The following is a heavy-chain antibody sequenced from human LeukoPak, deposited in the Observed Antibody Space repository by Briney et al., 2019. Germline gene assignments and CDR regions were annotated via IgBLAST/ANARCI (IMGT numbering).Heavy chain of an antibody. Sequence: SETLSLTCTVPGGSISSNFWSWIRQPPGKGLQWIGYKYYSGSTNYNPSLKSRVTISLDTSKHQFSLKLSSVTAADTAVYYCARLYDYGGKNFDLWGRGTLVTVSS. J-gene: IGHJ2*01. CDR2: KYYSGST. CDR3: ARLYDYGGKNFDL. D-gene: IGHD4-23*01. V-gene: IGHV4-59*01. CDR1: GGSISSNF.